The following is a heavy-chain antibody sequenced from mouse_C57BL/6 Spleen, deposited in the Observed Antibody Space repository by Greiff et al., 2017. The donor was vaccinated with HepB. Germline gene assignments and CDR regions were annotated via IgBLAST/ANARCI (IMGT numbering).Heavy chain of an antibody. V-gene: IGHV5-16*01. J-gene: IGHJ1*03. CDR2: INYDGSST. CDR1: GFTFSDYY. Sequence: EVQLVESEGGLVQPGSSMKLSCTASGFTFSDYYMAWVRQVPEKGLEWVANINYDGSSTYYLESLKSRFIISRDNAKNILYLQMSSLKSEDTATYYCAREVRRGPYWYFDVWGTGTTVTVSS. CDR3: AREVRRGPYWYFDV.